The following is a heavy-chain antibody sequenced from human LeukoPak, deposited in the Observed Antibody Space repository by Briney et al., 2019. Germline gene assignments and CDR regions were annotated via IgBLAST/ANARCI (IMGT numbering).Heavy chain of an antibody. D-gene: IGHD4-17*01. J-gene: IGHJ4*02. CDR1: GGSIRSSSYY. CDR3: ASRTTVTPRIDY. V-gene: IGHV4-39*01. Sequence: SETLSLTCTVSGGSIRSSSYYWGWIRQPPGKGLEWIGYIYYSGSTYYNPSLKSRVTISVDTSKNQFSLKLSSVTAADTAVYYCASRTTVTPRIDYWGQGTLVTVSS. CDR2: IYYSGST.